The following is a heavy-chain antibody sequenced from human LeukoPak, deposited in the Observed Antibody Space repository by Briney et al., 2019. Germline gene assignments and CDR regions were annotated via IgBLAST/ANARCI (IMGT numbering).Heavy chain of an antibody. Sequence: ASVKVSCKASGYTFTSYDINWVRQATGQGLEWVGWMNPNSGNTGYAQKFQGRVTMTRNTSISTAYMELSSLRSEDTAVYYCARGKSAAGRKRNWFDPWGQGTLVTVSS. D-gene: IGHD6-13*01. CDR2: MNPNSGNT. V-gene: IGHV1-8*01. CDR1: GYTFTSYD. CDR3: ARGKSAAGRKRNWFDP. J-gene: IGHJ5*02.